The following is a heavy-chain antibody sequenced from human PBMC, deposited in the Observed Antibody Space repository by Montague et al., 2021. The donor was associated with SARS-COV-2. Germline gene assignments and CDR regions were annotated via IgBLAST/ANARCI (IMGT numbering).Heavy chain of an antibody. CDR2: VSYRGST. CDR3: ARDVRYYYDQ. J-gene: IGHJ4*02. Sequence: SETLSLTCSVSGRSMSSYHWVWIRQPPGKGLEWIGYVSYRGSTNYNLSLKSRVTISLDTSKNRFSLRVTSVIAADTAVYYCARDVRYYYDQWGQGILVTVSS. V-gene: IGHV4-59*01. D-gene: IGHD3-10*01. CDR1: GRSMSSYH.